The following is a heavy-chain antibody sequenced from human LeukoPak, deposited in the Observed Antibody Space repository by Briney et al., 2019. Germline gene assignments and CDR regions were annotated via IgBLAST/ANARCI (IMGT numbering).Heavy chain of an antibody. CDR3: ARGVYGSGSYYSDY. CDR2: IDWDDDK. Sequence: TLSLTCAVYGGSFSGYYWSWIRQPPGKALEWLARIDWDDDKYYSTSLKTRLTISKDTSKNQVVLIMTNMDPVDTATYYCARGVYGSGSYYSDYWGQGTLVTVSS. J-gene: IGHJ4*02. V-gene: IGHV2-70*11. D-gene: IGHD3-10*01. CDR1: GGSFSGYY.